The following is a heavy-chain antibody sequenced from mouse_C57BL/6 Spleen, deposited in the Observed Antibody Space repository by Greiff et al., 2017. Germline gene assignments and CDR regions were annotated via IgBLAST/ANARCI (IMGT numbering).Heavy chain of an antibody. CDR3: ARGDYDGYFDV. Sequence: VQLQQPGAELVKPGASVKLSCKASGYTFTSYWMHWVKQRPGQGLEWIGMIHPNSGSTNYNEKFKSKATLTVDKSSITAYMQLSSLTAEDSAVYYCARGDYDGYFDVWGTGTTVTVSS. CDR1: GYTFTSYW. V-gene: IGHV1-64*01. J-gene: IGHJ1*03. CDR2: IHPNSGST. D-gene: IGHD2-4*01.